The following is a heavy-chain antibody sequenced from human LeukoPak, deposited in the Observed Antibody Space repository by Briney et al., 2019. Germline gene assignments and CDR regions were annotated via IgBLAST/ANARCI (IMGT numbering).Heavy chain of an antibody. Sequence: PSETLSLTCTVSGGSISSSSYYWGWIRQPPGKGLEWIGSTYYSGSTYYNTSLKSRVTISVDTSKNQFSLKLSSVTAADTAVYYCARRKPDHCSSTSCYQARSWFDPWGQGTLVTVSS. CDR2: TYYSGST. D-gene: IGHD2-2*01. V-gene: IGHV4-39*01. CDR1: GGSISSSSYY. CDR3: ARRKPDHCSSTSCYQARSWFDP. J-gene: IGHJ5*02.